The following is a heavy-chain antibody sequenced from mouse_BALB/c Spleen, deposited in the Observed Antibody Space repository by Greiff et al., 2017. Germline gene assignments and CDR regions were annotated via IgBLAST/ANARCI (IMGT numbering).Heavy chain of an antibody. CDR2: ISYDGSN. J-gene: IGHJ2*01. V-gene: IGHV3-6*02. CDR3: ARTLRDYYFDY. Sequence: ESGPGLVKPSQSLSLTCSVTGYSITSGYYWNWIRQFPGNKLEWMGYISYDGSNNYNPSLKNRISITRDTSKNQFFLKLNSVTTEDTATYYCARTLRDYYFDYWGQGTTLTVSS. CDR1: GYSITSGYY.